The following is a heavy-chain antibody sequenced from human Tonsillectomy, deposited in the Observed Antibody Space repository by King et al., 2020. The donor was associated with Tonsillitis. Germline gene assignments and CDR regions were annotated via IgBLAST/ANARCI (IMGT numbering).Heavy chain of an antibody. Sequence: QLVQSGAEVKKPGSSVKVSCKASGGTFSSYAISWVRQAPGQGLEWMGGIIPIFGTANYAQKFQGRVTFTADESTSTAYMGLSSLRSEDTAVYYCARGTLEDDILTGYYIDYYYFGMDVWGQGTTVTVSS. D-gene: IGHD3-9*01. CDR3: ARGTLEDDILTGYYIDYYYFGMDV. CDR2: IIPIFGTA. CDR1: GGTFSSYA. J-gene: IGHJ6*02. V-gene: IGHV1-69*12.